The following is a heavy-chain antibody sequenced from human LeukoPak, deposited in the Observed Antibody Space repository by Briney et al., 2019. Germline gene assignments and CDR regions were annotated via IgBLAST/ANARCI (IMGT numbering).Heavy chain of an antibody. D-gene: IGHD3-10*01. CDR2: IKQDGSEK. Sequence: GGSLRLSCAASGFIFSNYGMHWVRQAPGKGLEWVANIKQDGSEKYYVASVKGRFTTSRDNAKNSLYLQVNSLRAEDTAMYYCARAGQEWFGELGFDSWGQGTLVTVSS. J-gene: IGHJ4*02. CDR3: ARAGQEWFGELGFDS. CDR1: GFIFSNYG. V-gene: IGHV3-7*01.